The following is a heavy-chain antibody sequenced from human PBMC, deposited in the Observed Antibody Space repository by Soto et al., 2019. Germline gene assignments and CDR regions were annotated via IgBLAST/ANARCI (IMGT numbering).Heavy chain of an antibody. V-gene: IGHV1-69*06. J-gene: IGHJ6*02. CDR3: ARSVEYSSSVSYYYYGMDV. CDR2: IIPIFGTA. Sequence: ASVKVSCKASGGTFSSYAISWVRQAPGQGLEWMGGIIPIFGTANYAQKFQGRVTITADKSTSTAYMELSSLRSEDTAVYYCARSVEYSSSVSYYYYGMDVWGQGTTVTVSS. D-gene: IGHD6-6*01. CDR1: GGTFSSYA.